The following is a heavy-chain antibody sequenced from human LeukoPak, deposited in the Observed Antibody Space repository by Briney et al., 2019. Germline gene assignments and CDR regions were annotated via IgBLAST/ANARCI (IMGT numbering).Heavy chain of an antibody. CDR3: ARDYVTMAPDY. V-gene: IGHV3-21*01. CDR1: GFTFNTYG. D-gene: IGHD3-10*02. Sequence: GSLRLSCAASGFTFNTYGMNWVRPAPGKGLEWLSYIGPGPSHTYYADSVRGRFVISRDDAKSSLYLQMSSLRAEDTAVYYCARDYVTMAPDYGGLGTLVTVSS. J-gene: IGHJ4*02. CDR2: IGPGPSHT.